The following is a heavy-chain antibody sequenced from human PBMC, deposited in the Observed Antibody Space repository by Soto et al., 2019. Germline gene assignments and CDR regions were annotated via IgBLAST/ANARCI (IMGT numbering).Heavy chain of an antibody. CDR3: ARDLPSKYTVTTDYYGMDV. J-gene: IGHJ6*02. Sequence: GGSLRLSCAASGFTFSSYSMNWVRQAPGKGLEWVSSISSSSSYIYYADSVKGRFTISRDNAKNSLYLQMNSLRAEDTAVYYCARDLPSKYTVTTDYYGMDVWGQGTTVTVS. V-gene: IGHV3-21*01. CDR2: ISSSSSYI. CDR1: GFTFSSYS. D-gene: IGHD4-17*01.